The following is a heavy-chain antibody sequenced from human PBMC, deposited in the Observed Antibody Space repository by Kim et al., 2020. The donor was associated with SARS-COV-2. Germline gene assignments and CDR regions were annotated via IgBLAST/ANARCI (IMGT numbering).Heavy chain of an antibody. CDR3: ARDGSRYSGYDPRY. CDR2: IWYDGSNK. CDR1: GFTFSSYG. V-gene: IGHV3-33*01. J-gene: IGHJ4*02. Sequence: GGSLRLSCAASGFTFSSYGMHWVRQAPGKGLEWVAVIWYDGSNKYYADSVKGRFTISRDNSKNTLYLQMNSLRAEDTAVYYCARDGSRYSGYDPRYWGQGTLVTVSS. D-gene: IGHD5-12*01.